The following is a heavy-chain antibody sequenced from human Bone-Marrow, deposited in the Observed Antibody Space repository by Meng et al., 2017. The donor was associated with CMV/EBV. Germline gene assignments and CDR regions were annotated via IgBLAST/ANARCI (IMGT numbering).Heavy chain of an antibody. D-gene: IGHD2-21*02. CDR3: ATDLDFYHYYYGMDV. J-gene: IGHJ6*02. CDR1: GFTFSNYA. Sequence: GESLKISCAASGFTFSNYAMSWVRQAPGKGLEWVGRIKTTIAGGTTAYAAPVQGRFSISRDDSKNTLYLQMNSLKTEDTAVYFCATDLDFYHYYYGMDVWGQGTTVTVSS. CDR2: IKTTIAGGTT. V-gene: IGHV3-15*01.